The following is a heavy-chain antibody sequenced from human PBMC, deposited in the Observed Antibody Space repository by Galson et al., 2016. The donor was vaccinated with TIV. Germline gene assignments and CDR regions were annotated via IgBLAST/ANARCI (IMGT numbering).Heavy chain of an antibody. V-gene: IGHV3-30-3*01. Sequence: SLRLSCAASGFTFSTYAMHWVRQAPGKGLEWVAVISDDGNNAYYGDSVKGRFTIARDNSKKTLYLQMNSPRAEDTAVYYCARVRGLVWFGESRKEEPYYYNMDVWGQGTTVTVSS. J-gene: IGHJ6*02. CDR3: ARVRGLVWFGESRKEEPYYYNMDV. CDR1: GFTFSTYA. CDR2: ISDDGNNA. D-gene: IGHD3-10*01.